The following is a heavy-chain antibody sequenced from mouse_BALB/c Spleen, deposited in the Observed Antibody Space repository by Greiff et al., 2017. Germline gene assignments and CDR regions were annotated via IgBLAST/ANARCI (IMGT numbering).Heavy chain of an antibody. CDR2: ISDGGSYT. CDR3: ARETTGTSFAY. Sequence: EVKLVESGGGLVKPGGSLKLSCAASGFTFSDYYMYWVRQTPEKRLEWVATISDGGSYTYYPDSVKGRFTISRDNAKNNLYLQMSSLKSEDTAMYYCARETTGTSFAYWGQGTLVTVSA. D-gene: IGHD4-1*01. J-gene: IGHJ3*01. V-gene: IGHV5-4*02. CDR1: GFTFSDYY.